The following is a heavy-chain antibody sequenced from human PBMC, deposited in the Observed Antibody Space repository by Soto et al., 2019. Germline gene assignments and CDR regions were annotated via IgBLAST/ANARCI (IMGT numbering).Heavy chain of an antibody. Sequence: PSETLSLTCTVSGGSISSGGYYWSWIRQHPGKGLEWIGYIYYSGSTYYNPSLKSRVTISVDTSKNQFSLKLSSVTAADTAVYYCARARSYDFWSGYYIGWFDPWGQGTLVTVSS. D-gene: IGHD3-3*01. CDR3: ARARSYDFWSGYYIGWFDP. CDR2: IYYSGST. V-gene: IGHV4-31*03. J-gene: IGHJ5*02. CDR1: GGSISSGGYY.